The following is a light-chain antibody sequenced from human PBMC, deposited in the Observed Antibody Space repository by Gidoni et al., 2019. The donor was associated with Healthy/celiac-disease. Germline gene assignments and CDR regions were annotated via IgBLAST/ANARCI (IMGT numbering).Light chain of an antibody. Sequence: DIQMTQSPSSLSASVGGRVTITCQASQDISNYLNWYQQKPGKAPKLLIYAASNLETGVPSRFSGSGSVTDFTFTISSLQPEDIATYYCQQYDNLPAFGGGTKVEIK. CDR3: QQYDNLPA. CDR1: QDISNY. J-gene: IGKJ4*01. V-gene: IGKV1-33*01. CDR2: AAS.